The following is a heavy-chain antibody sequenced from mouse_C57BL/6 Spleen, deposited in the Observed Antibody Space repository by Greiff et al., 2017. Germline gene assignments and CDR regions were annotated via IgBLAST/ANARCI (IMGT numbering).Heavy chain of an antibody. D-gene: IGHD1-1*01. V-gene: IGHV1-22*01. CDR2: INPNNGGT. Sequence: VQLKQSGPELVKPGASVKMSCKASGYTFTDYNMHWVKQSHGKSLEWIGYINPNNGGTSYNQKFKGKATLTVNKSSSTAYMELRSLTSEDSAVYYCARGLLRPLLSMDYWGQGTSVTVSS. CDR3: ARGLLRPLLSMDY. J-gene: IGHJ4*01. CDR1: GYTFTDYN.